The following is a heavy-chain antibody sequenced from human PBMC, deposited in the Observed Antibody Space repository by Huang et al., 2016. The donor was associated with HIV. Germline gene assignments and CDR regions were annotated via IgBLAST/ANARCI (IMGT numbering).Heavy chain of an antibody. V-gene: IGHV1-69*13. Sequence: QVQLVQSGTEVKKPGPSVKVSCKSSGGTFRTSAFSWVRQAPGQGLEWMGGITPLFNTPNYAHHFQGRVTIIADESTSTAYMELSSLRDDDTAVYYCARDEGGRYCSSISCYFVYWGQGTMVTVSS. J-gene: IGHJ4*02. CDR1: GGTFRTSA. CDR3: ARDEGGRYCSSISCYFVY. D-gene: IGHD2-2*01. CDR2: ITPLFNTP.